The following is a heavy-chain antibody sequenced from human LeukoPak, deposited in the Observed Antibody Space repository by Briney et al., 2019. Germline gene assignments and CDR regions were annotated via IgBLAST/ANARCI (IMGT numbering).Heavy chain of an antibody. CDR3: ARDTAAGTGAFDI. CDR1: GFTFSDYY. CDR2: ISSSGSTI. Sequence: GGSLRLSCAASGFTFSDYYMSWIRQAPGKGLEWVSYISSSGSTIYYADSVKGRFIISRDNAKNSLYLQMNSLRAEDTAVYYCARDTAAGTGAFDIWGQGTMVTVSS. J-gene: IGHJ3*02. D-gene: IGHD6-13*01. V-gene: IGHV3-11*04.